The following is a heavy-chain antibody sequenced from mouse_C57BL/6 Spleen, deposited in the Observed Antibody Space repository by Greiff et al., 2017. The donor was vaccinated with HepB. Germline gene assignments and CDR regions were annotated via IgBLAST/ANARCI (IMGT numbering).Heavy chain of an antibody. CDR3: ARGSYSNFDYYAMDY. CDR1: GFTFSSYA. D-gene: IGHD2-5*01. CDR2: ISDGGSYT. V-gene: IGHV5-4*03. J-gene: IGHJ4*01. Sequence: EVRLVESGGGLVKPGGSLKLSCAASGFTFSSYAMSWVRQTPEKRLEWVATISDGGSYTYYPDNVKGRFTISRDNAKNNLYLQMSHLKSEDTAMYYCARGSYSNFDYYAMDYWGQGTSVTVSS.